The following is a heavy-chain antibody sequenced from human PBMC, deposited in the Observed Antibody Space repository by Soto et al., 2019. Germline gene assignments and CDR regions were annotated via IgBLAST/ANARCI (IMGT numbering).Heavy chain of an antibody. CDR1: GYTFTGYY. V-gene: IGHV1-2*02. J-gene: IGHJ4*02. CDR3: ARAIVRFVEWLSLGDY. D-gene: IGHD3-3*01. Sequence: QVQLVQSGAEAKKPGASVKVSCKASGYTFTGYYMHWVRQAPGQGLEWMGWINPNSGGTNYAQKFQGRVTMTRDTSISTAYMELSRLRSDDTAVYYCARAIVRFVEWLSLGDYWGQGTLVTVSS. CDR2: INPNSGGT.